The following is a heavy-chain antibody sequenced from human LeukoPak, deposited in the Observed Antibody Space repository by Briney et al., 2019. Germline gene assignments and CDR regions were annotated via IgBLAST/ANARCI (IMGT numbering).Heavy chain of an antibody. CDR1: GFTFSSYA. J-gene: IGHJ4*02. CDR2: ISGSGEST. Sequence: PGRSLRLSCAASGFTFSSYAMSWVRQAPGKGLEWVSGISGSGESTYYADSVKGRFTISRDNSKNTLYLQMNSLRAEDTAVYYCAKDLLSGGDCYSIFHYWGQGTLVTVSS. V-gene: IGHV3-23*01. D-gene: IGHD2-21*02. CDR3: AKDLLSGGDCYSIFHY.